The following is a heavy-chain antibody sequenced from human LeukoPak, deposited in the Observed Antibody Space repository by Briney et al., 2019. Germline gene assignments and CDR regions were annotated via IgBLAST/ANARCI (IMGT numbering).Heavy chain of an antibody. J-gene: IGHJ5*02. D-gene: IGHD3-10*01. CDR3: ARDERGWFDP. V-gene: IGHV4-61*08. Sequence: PSETLSLTCAVSGGSISHGGYYWSWIWQPPGKGLEWIGYIYYSGSTNYNPSLKSRVTISVDTSKNQFSLKLSSVTAADTAVYYCARDERGWFDPWGQGTLVTVSS. CDR1: GGSISHGGYY. CDR2: IYYSGST.